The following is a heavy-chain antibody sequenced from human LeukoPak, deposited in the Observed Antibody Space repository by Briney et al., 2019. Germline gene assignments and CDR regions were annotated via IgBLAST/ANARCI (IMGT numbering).Heavy chain of an antibody. V-gene: IGHV3-23*01. CDR2: ISGSGGST. Sequence: GGSLRLSCAASGFTFSGYAMSWVRQAPGKGLEWVSAISGSGGSTYYADSVKGRFTISRDNSKNTLYLQMNSLRAEDTAVYYCAKDLSGCSGGSCYPDAFDIWGQGTMVTVSS. CDR1: GFTFSGYA. J-gene: IGHJ3*02. D-gene: IGHD2-15*01. CDR3: AKDLSGCSGGSCYPDAFDI.